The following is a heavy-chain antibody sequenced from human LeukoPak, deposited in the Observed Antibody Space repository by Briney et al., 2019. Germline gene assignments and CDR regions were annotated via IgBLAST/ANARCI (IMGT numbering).Heavy chain of an antibody. J-gene: IGHJ1*01. D-gene: IGHD2-2*01. Sequence: PSETLSLACTVSGGSISSYYWSWIRQPPGKGLEWIGYIYYSGSTNYSPSLKSRVTISVDTSKNQFSLKLSSVTAADTAVYYCARLGPAARLFQHWGQGTLVTVSS. CDR3: ARLGPAARLFQH. V-gene: IGHV4-59*01. CDR1: GGSISSYY. CDR2: IYYSGST.